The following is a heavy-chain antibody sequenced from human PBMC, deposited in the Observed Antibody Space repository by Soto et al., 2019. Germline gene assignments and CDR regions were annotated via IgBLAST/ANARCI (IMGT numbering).Heavy chain of an antibody. J-gene: IGHJ6*02. V-gene: IGHV4-4*02. CDR2: ITHSGGT. CDR3: ARLSFSYGMDV. Sequence: SETLSLTCSVSVASIAGGSYYWSWVRQPPGKGLEWIGDITHSGGTSYNPSLKSRVTLSLDKFKNHFSLNLTSVTAADTAVYYCARLSFSYGMDVWGQGTTVTVSS. CDR1: VASIAGGSYY.